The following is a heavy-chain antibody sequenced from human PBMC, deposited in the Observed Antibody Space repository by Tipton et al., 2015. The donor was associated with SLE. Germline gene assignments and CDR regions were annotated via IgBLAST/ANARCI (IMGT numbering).Heavy chain of an antibody. V-gene: IGHV3-30*04. CDR3: ARDSKWELFHYFDS. J-gene: IGHJ4*02. CDR2: ISYDGSNK. CDR1: GFTFSSHA. Sequence: SLRLSCAASGFTFSSHAMSWVRQVPGKGLEWVAVISYDGSNKYYADSVKGRFIISRDDSKNTLFLQMNSLGAEDTAVYYCARDSKWELFHYFDSWGQGTLVTVSA. D-gene: IGHD3-10*01.